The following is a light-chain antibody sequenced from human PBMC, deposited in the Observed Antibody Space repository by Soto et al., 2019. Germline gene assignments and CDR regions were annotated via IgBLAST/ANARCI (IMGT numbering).Light chain of an antibody. CDR3: NSYTSTNTLV. J-gene: IGLJ2*01. Sequence: QSALTQPASVSGSPGQSITISCTGTSSDVGGYNHVSWYQQHPGKAPKLMIYDVTDRPSGVSNRSSGSKSGNTASLAISGLQAEDEADYYCNSYTSTNTLVFGGGTTPTV. CDR2: DVT. CDR1: SSDVGGYNH. V-gene: IGLV2-14*03.